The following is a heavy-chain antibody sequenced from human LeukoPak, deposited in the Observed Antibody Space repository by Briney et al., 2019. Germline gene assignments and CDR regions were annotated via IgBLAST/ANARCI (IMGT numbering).Heavy chain of an antibody. CDR2: INHSGST. J-gene: IGHJ4*02. Sequence: TSETLSLTGTGSVYSISSVYYGGWTRHPPGKGLERIGEINHSGSTNYNPSLKSRVTISVDTSKNQFSLKLSSVTAADTAVYYCARSYSSGCVDYWGQGTLVTVSS. V-gene: IGHV4-38-2*02. CDR3: ARSYSSGCVDY. D-gene: IGHD6-19*01. CDR1: VYSISSVYY.